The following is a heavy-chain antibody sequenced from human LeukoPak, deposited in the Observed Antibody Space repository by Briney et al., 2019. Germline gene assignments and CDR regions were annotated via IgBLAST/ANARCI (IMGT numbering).Heavy chain of an antibody. CDR3: ARGVPAAIDY. D-gene: IGHD2-2*01. J-gene: IGHJ4*02. CDR1: GYTFTSYA. CDR2: ISAYNDNT. Sequence: ASVKVSCKASGYTFTSYAMNWVRQAPGQGLEWMGWISAYNDNTNYAQKLQGRVTMTTDTSTSTAYMELRSLRSDDTAVYYCARGVPAAIDYWGQGTLVTVSS. V-gene: IGHV1-18*01.